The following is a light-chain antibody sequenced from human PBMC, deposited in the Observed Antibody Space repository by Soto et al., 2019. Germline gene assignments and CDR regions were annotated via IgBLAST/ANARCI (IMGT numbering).Light chain of an antibody. V-gene: IGKV1-5*01. CDR2: DAT. CDR3: QQYHNYWT. J-gene: IGKJ1*01. CDR1: QSISRW. Sequence: DIQMTQSPSTLSASVGDRVTITCRASQSISRWFAWYQQKPGKAPKLLMYDATSLESGVPSRFSVSGSGTEFNLTICSLQPDDFATYYCQQYHNYWTCSQGTKVDIK.